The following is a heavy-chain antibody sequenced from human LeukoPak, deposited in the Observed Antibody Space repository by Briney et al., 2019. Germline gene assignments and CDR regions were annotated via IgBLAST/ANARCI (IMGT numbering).Heavy chain of an antibody. Sequence: GGSLRLSCAASGFTFSSYAMSWVRQAPGKGLEWVSAISGSGGSTYYADSVKGRSTISRDNSKNTLYLQMNSLRAEDTAVYYCAKEGGGNSPFYYYYGMDVWGQGTTVTVSS. D-gene: IGHD4-23*01. J-gene: IGHJ6*02. V-gene: IGHV3-23*01. CDR2: ISGSGGST. CDR1: GFTFSSYA. CDR3: AKEGGGNSPFYYYYGMDV.